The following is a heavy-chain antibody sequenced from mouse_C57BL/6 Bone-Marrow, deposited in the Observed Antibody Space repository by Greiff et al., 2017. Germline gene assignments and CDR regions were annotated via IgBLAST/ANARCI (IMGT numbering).Heavy chain of an antibody. D-gene: IGHD1-1*01. CDR3: ARYGSRDY. CDR1: GYTFTDYY. Sequence: LQESGAELVRPGASVKMSCKASGYTFTDYYINWVKQRPGQGLEWIARIYPGSGNTYYNEKFKGKATLTAEKSSSTAYMQLSSLTSEDSAVYFCARYGSRDYWGQGTTLTVSS. V-gene: IGHV1-76*01. J-gene: IGHJ2*01. CDR2: IYPGSGNT.